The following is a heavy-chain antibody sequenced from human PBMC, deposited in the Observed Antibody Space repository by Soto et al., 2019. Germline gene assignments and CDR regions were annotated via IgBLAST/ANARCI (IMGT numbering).Heavy chain of an antibody. V-gene: IGHV3-21*01. Sequence: GGSLRLSCAASGFPFSTYNMNWVRQAPGKGLEWVSSISSYTSYIDYADSVKGRFTISRDNAKNSLYLQMNSLRAEDTAVYYCARMRGSYDFDYWGQGTLVTVSS. D-gene: IGHD1-26*01. CDR1: GFPFSTYN. CDR3: ARMRGSYDFDY. J-gene: IGHJ4*02. CDR2: ISSYTSYI.